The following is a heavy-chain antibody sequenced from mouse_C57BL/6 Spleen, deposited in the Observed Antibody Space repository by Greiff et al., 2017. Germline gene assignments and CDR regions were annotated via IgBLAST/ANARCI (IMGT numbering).Heavy chain of an antibody. CDR2: ISDGGSYT. CDR3: ARDGYGSSYDYFDY. D-gene: IGHD1-1*01. Sequence: DVMLVESGGGLVKPGGSLKLSCAASGFTFSSYAMSWVRQTPEKRLEWVATISDGGSYTYYPDNVKGRFTISRDNAKNNLYLQMSHLKSEDTAMYYCARDGYGSSYDYFDYWGQGTTLTVSS. V-gene: IGHV5-4*01. CDR1: GFTFSSYA. J-gene: IGHJ2*01.